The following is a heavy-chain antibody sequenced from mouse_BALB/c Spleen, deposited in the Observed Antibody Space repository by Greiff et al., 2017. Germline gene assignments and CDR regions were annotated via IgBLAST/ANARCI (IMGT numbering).Heavy chain of an antibody. CDR2: ISTYYGDA. Sequence: QVQLQQSGPELVRPGVSVKISCKGSSYTFTDYALHWVKQSHAKSLAWIGVISTYYGDASYNQKFKGKATMTVDKSSSTAYMELARLTSEDSAIFYCARGEDYDKGAWCAYWGQGTLVTVSA. J-gene: IGHJ3*01. CDR1: SYTFTDYA. CDR3: ARGEDYDKGAWCAY. V-gene: IGHV1-67*01. D-gene: IGHD2-4*01.